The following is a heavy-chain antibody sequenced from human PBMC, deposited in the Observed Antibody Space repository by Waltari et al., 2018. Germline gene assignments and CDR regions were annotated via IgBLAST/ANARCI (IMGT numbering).Heavy chain of an antibody. V-gene: IGHV4-39*02. CDR1: GDSISNDNYH. Sequence: QLQLQESGPGLVKPSETLSLTCTVSGDSISNDNYHWAWVRQPPGKGLEWIGSSYYNGNPYYSPALKSRVTISGDTSKNQFSLRLSSVTAADTAVYYCTTEYSSSSAYWGQGTLVTVSS. CDR3: TTEYSSSSAY. D-gene: IGHD6-6*01. CDR2: SYYNGNP. J-gene: IGHJ4*02.